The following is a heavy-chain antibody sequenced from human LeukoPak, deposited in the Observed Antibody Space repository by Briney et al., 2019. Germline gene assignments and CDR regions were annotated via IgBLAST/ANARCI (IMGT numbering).Heavy chain of an antibody. D-gene: IGHD3-22*01. CDR2: IYYSGST. CDR1: GGSISSYY. CDR3: ARLRVYDSSGYPSHWYFDL. V-gene: IGHV4-59*01. Sequence: PSETLSLTCTVSGGSISSYYWSWIRQPPGKGLEWIGYIYYSGSTNYNPSLKSRVTISVDTSKNQFSLKLSSVTAADTAVYYCARLRVYDSSGYPSHWYFDLWGRGTLVTVSS. J-gene: IGHJ2*01.